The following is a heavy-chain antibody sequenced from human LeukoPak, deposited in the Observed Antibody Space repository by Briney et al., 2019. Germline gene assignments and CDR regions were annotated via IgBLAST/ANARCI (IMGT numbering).Heavy chain of an antibody. V-gene: IGHV3-30*02. CDR2: IRYDGSNK. Sequence: PGGSLRLSCAASGFTFSSYGMHWVRQAPGKGLEWVAFIRYDGSNKYYADSVKGRFTISRDNSKNTLYLQMNSLRAEDTAVYYCANSYCSSTSCYTGAHSDYWGQGTLVTVSS. J-gene: IGHJ4*02. D-gene: IGHD2-2*01. CDR1: GFTFSSYG. CDR3: ANSYCSSTSCYTGAHSDY.